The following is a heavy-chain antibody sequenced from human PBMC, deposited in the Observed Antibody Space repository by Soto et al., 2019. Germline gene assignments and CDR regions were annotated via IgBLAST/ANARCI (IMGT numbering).Heavy chain of an antibody. Sequence: QVQLVQSGAEVKKPGSSVKVSCKASGGTFSNYAVSWVRQAPGQGLEWMGGIIPIFGTANYAQKFQGRVTITAYESTSTASVVLSSLRSDDTAVYYCAIERGGYSYGYPWFDPWGQGTLVTVSS. CDR2: IIPIFGTA. CDR3: AIERGGYSYGYPWFDP. CDR1: GGTFSNYA. D-gene: IGHD5-18*01. J-gene: IGHJ5*02. V-gene: IGHV1-69*12.